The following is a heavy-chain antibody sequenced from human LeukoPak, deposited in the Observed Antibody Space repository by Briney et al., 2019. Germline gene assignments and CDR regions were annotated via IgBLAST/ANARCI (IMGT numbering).Heavy chain of an antibody. V-gene: IGHV3-74*01. J-gene: IGHJ4*02. Sequence: GGSLRLSCAASGFTFSNYWMHWVRQAPGKGLVWVSRINSDGINTSYADSVKGRFTISRDNAKNTLNLQMNSLRAEDTAVYYCARSQLGFEYWGQGTLVTVSS. D-gene: IGHD6-6*01. CDR3: ARSQLGFEY. CDR2: INSDGINT. CDR1: GFTFSNYW.